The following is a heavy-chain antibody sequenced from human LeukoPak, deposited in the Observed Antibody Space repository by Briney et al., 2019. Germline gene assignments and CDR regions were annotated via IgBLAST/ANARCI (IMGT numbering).Heavy chain of an antibody. D-gene: IGHD3-22*01. CDR1: GGSFSGYY. V-gene: IGHV4-34*01. J-gene: IGHJ4*02. Sequence: SETLSLTCAVYGGSFSGYYWSWIRQPPGKGLEWIGEINHSGSTNYNPSLKSRVTISADTSKNQFSLKLSSVTAADTAVYYCAQTPGGGYYYGRDYWGQGTLVTVSS. CDR2: INHSGST. CDR3: AQTPGGGYYYGRDY.